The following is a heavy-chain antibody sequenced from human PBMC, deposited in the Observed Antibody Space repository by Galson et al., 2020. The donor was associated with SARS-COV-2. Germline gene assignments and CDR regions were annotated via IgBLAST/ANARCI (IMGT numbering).Heavy chain of an antibody. Sequence: PSETLSLTCTVSGVSISTSSHYWDWIRQPPGKGLEWIGTIYYTGSASYNPSLRRRVTISVDTSKNQFSLRLSSVTAADTAVYYCARRSRVVTALRDWYFDLWGRGILVTVSS. J-gene: IGHJ2*01. V-gene: IGHV4-39*01. CDR2: IYYTGSA. D-gene: IGHD2-21*02. CDR3: ARRSRVVTALRDWYFDL. CDR1: GVSISTSSHY.